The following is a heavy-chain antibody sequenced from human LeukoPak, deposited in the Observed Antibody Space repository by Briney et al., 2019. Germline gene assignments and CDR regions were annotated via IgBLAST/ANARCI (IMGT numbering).Heavy chain of an antibody. J-gene: IGHJ4*02. CDR1: GFTFSSYW. CDR3: ARDSTMVRGVITPQFDY. CDR2: IKQDGSEK. Sequence: PGGSLRLSCAASGFTFSSYWMSWIRQAPGKGLEWVANIKQDGSEKYYVDSVKGRFTISRDNAKNSLYLQMNSLRAEDTAVYYCARDSTMVRGVITPQFDYWGQGTLATVSS. V-gene: IGHV3-7*01. D-gene: IGHD3-10*01.